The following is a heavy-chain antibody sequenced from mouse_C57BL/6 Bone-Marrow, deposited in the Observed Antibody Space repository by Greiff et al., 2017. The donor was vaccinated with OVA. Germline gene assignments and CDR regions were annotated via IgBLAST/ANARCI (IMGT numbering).Heavy chain of an antibody. V-gene: IGHV5-4*03. J-gene: IGHJ4*01. CDR2: ISAGGSYT. CDR3: GGYGVGYAMDY. CDR1: GFTFSSYA. Sequence: EVKLVESGGGLVKPGASLKLSCAASGFTFSSYAMSWVRQTPEKRLEWVATISAGGSYTYYPDNVKGRFTISRDNAKNNLYLQMSHLKSEDTAMYYCGGYGVGYAMDYGGRGTSVTVTA. D-gene: IGHD2-2*01.